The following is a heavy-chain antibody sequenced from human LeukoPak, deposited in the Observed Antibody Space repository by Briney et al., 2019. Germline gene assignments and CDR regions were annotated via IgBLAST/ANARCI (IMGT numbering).Heavy chain of an antibody. J-gene: IGHJ4*02. CDR2: IKPDGSDT. D-gene: IGHD5-24*01. Sequence: PGGSLRLSCGASGFTFTTHWIHWVRQAPGKGLVWVSRIKPDGSDTNYADSVKGRFTISRDNAKNTVYLQMNSLRAGDTAVYYCARAEGGRDGYSDYWGQGTLVTVSS. CDR1: GFTFTTHW. CDR3: ARAEGGRDGYSDY. V-gene: IGHV3-74*01.